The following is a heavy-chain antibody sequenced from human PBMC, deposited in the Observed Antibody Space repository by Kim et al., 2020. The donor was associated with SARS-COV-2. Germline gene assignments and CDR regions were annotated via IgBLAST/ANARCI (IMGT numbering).Heavy chain of an antibody. CDR3: AREKGAMVRGANSRNYYYYYGMDV. D-gene: IGHD3-10*01. V-gene: IGHV1-2*04. Sequence: ASVKVSCKASGYTFTGYYMHWVRQAPGQGLEWMGWINPNSGGTNYAQKFQGWVTMTRDTSISTAYMELSRLRSDDTAVYYCAREKGAMVRGANSRNYYYYYGMDVWGQGTTVTVSS. J-gene: IGHJ6*02. CDR2: INPNSGGT. CDR1: GYTFTGYY.